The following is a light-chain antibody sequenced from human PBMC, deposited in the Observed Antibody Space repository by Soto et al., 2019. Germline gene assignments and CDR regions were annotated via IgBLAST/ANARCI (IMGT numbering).Light chain of an antibody. J-gene: IGKJ5*01. V-gene: IGKV3-11*01. CDR2: DAS. Sequence: VVLTQSPATLSLSPGERATLSCRASQSVITSLAWYQQKARQAPRLLIHDASTRATGIPARFSASGSGTDFTLTIASLESEDFAVYYCQHRYNFGQGTRLEIK. CDR1: QSVITS. CDR3: QHRYN.